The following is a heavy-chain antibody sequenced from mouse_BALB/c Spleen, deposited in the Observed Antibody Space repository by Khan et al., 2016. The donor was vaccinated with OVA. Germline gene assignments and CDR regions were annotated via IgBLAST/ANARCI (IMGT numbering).Heavy chain of an antibody. CDR3: ARTARITY. CDR2: ISYSGST. Sequence: EVQLQESGPGLVKPSQSLSLTCTVTGYSITSGYGWNWIRQFPGNKLEWMDYISYSGSTNYNPSLKSRISITRNPTKNQFFLQLTSVTTEDTATYYWARTARITYWGQGTTLTVSS. CDR1: GYSITSGYG. V-gene: IGHV3-2*02. D-gene: IGHD1-2*01. J-gene: IGHJ2*01.